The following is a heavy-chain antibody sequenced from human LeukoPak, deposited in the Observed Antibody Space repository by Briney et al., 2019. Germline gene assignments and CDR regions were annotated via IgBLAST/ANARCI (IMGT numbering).Heavy chain of an antibody. CDR2: MNPNSGNT. V-gene: IGHV1-8*01. Sequence: ASVTVSCKASGYTFTSYDINWVRQATGQGLEWMGWMNPNSGNTGYAQKFQGRVTMTRNTSISTAYMELSSLRSEDTAVYYCARGKRGYDLGDYYYYMDVWGKGTTVTVSS. J-gene: IGHJ6*03. CDR3: ARGKRGYDLGDYYYYMDV. D-gene: IGHD5-12*01. CDR1: GYTFTSYD.